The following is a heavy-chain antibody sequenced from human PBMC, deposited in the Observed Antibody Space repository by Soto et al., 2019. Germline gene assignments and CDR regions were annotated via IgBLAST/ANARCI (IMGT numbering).Heavy chain of an antibody. CDR2: IKSKTDGGTT. V-gene: IGHV3-15*07. CDR3: GKISLSLPGFDY. J-gene: IGHJ4*02. CDR1: GFTFSNAW. Sequence: GGSLRLSCAASGFTFSNAWMNWVRQAPGKGLEWVGRIKSKTDGGTTDYAAPVKGRFTISRDDSKNTLYLQMNSLKTEDTAVYYCGKISLSLPGFDYWGQGNLVTVSX.